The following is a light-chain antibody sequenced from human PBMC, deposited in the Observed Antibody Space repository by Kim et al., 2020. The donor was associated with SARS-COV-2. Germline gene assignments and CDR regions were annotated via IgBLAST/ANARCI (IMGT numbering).Light chain of an antibody. V-gene: IGKV3-11*01. CDR2: DTS. CDR1: QSVGSY. CDR3: QQRSSWPSRT. Sequence: EIVLTQSPATLSLSPGERATLSCRASQSVGSYLAWYQQKPGQAPRLLIYDTSNRDIGNPARFSGSGSGTDFTLTISCLEPEDFAVYYCQQRSSWPSRTFGQGTKLEI. J-gene: IGKJ2*01.